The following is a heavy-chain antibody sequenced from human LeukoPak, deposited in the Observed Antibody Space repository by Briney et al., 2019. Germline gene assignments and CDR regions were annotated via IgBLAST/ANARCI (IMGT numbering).Heavy chain of an antibody. J-gene: IGHJ4*02. CDR3: AKASSFDY. V-gene: IGHV3-21*01. CDR2: ISSNSNYI. Sequence: GGSLRLSCAASGFTFSSYNMNWVRQAPGKGLEWVSSISSNSNYIYYADSVKGRFTVSRDNAKSSLYLQMNSLRAEDTAVYYCAKASSFDYWGQGTLVTVSS. CDR1: GFTFSSYN.